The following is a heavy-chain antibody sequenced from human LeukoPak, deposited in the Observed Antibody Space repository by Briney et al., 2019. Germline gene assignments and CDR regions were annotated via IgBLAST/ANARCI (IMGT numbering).Heavy chain of an antibody. V-gene: IGHV1-2*02. CDR3: VGHNWAAGAAFDS. D-gene: IGHD6-13*01. J-gene: IGHJ4*02. CDR1: GYTFTAYY. CDR2: IKCDSGGT. Sequence: GASVKVSCKASGYTFTAYYMHWVRQAPGQGLEWMGWIKCDSGGTEYSRNYRGRVTMTRDTSISTAYMELTRLTSVDTAVYYCVGHNWAAGAAFDSWGQGTQVTVSS.